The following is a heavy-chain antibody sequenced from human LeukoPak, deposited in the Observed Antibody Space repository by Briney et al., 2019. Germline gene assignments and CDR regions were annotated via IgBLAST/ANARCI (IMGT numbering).Heavy chain of an antibody. J-gene: IGHJ4*02. D-gene: IGHD3-10*02. CDR2: IYPGNSDT. Sequence: GESLRISCKGSGYSVTNYWIGWVRQLPGKGLEWMGIIYPGNSDTKYSPSFQGQVTMSVDKSIGTAYLQWRSLKASDTAMYYCGCWGSYYNPPFQFWGQGTLVTVSS. CDR1: GYSVTNYW. V-gene: IGHV5-51*01. CDR3: GCWGSYYNPPFQF.